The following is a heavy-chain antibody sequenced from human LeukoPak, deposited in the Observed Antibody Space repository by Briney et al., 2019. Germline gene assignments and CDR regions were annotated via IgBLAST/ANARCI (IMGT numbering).Heavy chain of an antibody. CDR3: ATTWIQLSSDY. Sequence: PGGSLRLSCAASGFTFSSYGMHWVRQAPGKGLEWVAVISYDGSNKYYADSVKGRFTISRDNSKNTLYLQMNSLRAEDTAVYYCATTWIQLSSDYWGREPWSPSPQ. CDR1: GFTFSSYG. D-gene: IGHD5-18*01. V-gene: IGHV3-30*03. J-gene: IGHJ4*02. CDR2: ISYDGSNK.